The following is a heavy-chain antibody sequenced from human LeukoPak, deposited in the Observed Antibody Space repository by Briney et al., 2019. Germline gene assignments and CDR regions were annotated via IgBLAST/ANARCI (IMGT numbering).Heavy chain of an antibody. Sequence: GGSLRLSCAASGFTFSSYAMSWVRQAPGKGLEWVSGISGSGGATYYADSVKGRFTISRDNAKNSLYLQMNSLRAEDTAVYYCAELGITMIGGVWGKGTTVTISS. V-gene: IGHV3-23*01. J-gene: IGHJ6*04. CDR2: ISGSGGAT. CDR3: AELGITMIGGV. CDR1: GFTFSSYA. D-gene: IGHD3-10*02.